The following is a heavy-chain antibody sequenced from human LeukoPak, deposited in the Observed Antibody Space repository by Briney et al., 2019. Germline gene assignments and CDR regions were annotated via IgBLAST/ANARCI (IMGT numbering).Heavy chain of an antibody. V-gene: IGHV3-20*04. J-gene: IGHJ4*02. CDR3: ARASNDFWSGYYSH. CDR2: INWNGGST. CDR1: GFTFDDYG. Sequence: PGGSLRLSCAASGFTFDDYGMSWVPQAPGKGLEWVTGINWNGGSTGYADSVKGRFTISRDKARSSLYLQMNSLRAEDTALYYCARASNDFWSGYYSHWGQGTLVTVSS. D-gene: IGHD3-3*01.